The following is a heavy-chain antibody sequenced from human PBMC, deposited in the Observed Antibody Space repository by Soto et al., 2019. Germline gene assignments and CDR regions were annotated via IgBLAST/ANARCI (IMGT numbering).Heavy chain of an antibody. CDR2: INTRGGST. CDR1: GYTCITYY. D-gene: IGHD3-22*01. J-gene: IGHJ1*01. CDR3: ARDCARYYYDSSGYYYCFQH. Sequence: ASFKVSSRASGYTCITYYLLGLVQAPARGREWRGVINTRGGSTSYAQKFQGRVTMTRDTSTSTVYMELSSLRSEDTAVDYCARDCARYYYDSSGYYYCFQHWG. V-gene: IGHV1-46*01.